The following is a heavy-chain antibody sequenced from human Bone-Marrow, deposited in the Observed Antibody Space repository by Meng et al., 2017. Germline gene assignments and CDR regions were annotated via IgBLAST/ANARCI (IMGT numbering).Heavy chain of an antibody. D-gene: IGHD5-12*01. J-gene: IGHJ3*02. Sequence: EVQRVESGGGLVQPGWSRRLSWAASGFTFSSYLMHWVRQAPGKGLVWVSRINIDGSGTSYADSVKGRFTISRDNAKNTLYLQMNSLRAEDTAVYYCAREDGSGYNYAFDIWGQGTMVTVSS. CDR3: AREDGSGYNYAFDI. CDR2: INIDGSGT. V-gene: IGHV3-74*01. CDR1: GFTFSSYL.